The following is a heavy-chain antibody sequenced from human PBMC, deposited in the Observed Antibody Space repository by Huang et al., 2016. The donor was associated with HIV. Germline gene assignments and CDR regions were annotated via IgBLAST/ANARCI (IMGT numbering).Heavy chain of an antibody. CDR1: GFTLRTFG. J-gene: IGHJ4*02. V-gene: IGHV3-30*02. Sequence: QVRLVESGGGVVQPGGSLTLSCEASGFTLRTFGSHWVRQAPGKGLEWVAHIRFDGNKKVYEESLKGRFTIFRENSKNTVYLEMNSLTGEDTAMYFCAKGGAGYHNGPEYWGQGTQVIVS. CDR2: IRFDGNKK. CDR3: AKGGAGYHNGPEY. D-gene: IGHD2-8*01.